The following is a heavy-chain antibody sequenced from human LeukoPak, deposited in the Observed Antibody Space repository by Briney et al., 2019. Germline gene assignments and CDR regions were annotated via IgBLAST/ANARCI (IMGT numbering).Heavy chain of an antibody. CDR1: GGTFSSYA. Sequence: ASVKVSCKASGGTFSSYAISWVRQAPGQGLEWMGWISTYNGNTNYAPKLQGRVTMTTDTSTSTAYMELRSLRSDDTAVYYCARAASGPSWFDPWGQGTLVTVSS. J-gene: IGHJ5*02. CDR3: ARAASGPSWFDP. CDR2: ISTYNGNT. V-gene: IGHV1-18*01. D-gene: IGHD5-12*01.